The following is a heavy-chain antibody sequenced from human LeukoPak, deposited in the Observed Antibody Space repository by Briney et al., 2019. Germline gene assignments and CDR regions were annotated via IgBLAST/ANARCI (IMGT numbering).Heavy chain of an antibody. CDR3: TTYGSGRKFDY. Sequence: PGGSLRLSCAASGFTFSSYSMSWVRQAPGKGLEWVGRIESKTDGGTTDYAAPVKGRFTISRDDSTNTLYLQMNSLKSEDTAVYYCTTYGSGRKFDYWGQGILVTVSS. CDR2: IESKTDGGTT. J-gene: IGHJ4*02. CDR1: GFTFSSYS. V-gene: IGHV3-15*04. D-gene: IGHD3-10*01.